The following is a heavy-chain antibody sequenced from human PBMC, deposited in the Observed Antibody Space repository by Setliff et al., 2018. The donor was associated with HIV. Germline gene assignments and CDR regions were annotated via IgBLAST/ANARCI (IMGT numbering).Heavy chain of an antibody. CDR1: GYTLTEVS. V-gene: IGHV1-2*02. J-gene: IGHJ6*03. CDR3: ARDRTPQNWGSRGFYYMDV. CDR2: MNPNSPDT. Sequence: ASVKVSCKISGYTLTEVSMHWVRQAPGKGLEWMGWMNPNSPDTNYAQKFQGRVTMTRDTSISTAYMELTRLKSDVTAVYYCARDRTPQNWGSRGFYYMDVWGKGTTVTVSS. D-gene: IGHD7-27*01.